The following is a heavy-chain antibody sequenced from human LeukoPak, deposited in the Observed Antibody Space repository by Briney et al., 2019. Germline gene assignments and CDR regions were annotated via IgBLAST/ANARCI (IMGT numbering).Heavy chain of an antibody. CDR3: AKVGLSGSYWGYYFDY. J-gene: IGHJ4*02. V-gene: IGHV3-74*01. CDR1: GFTFSSYW. D-gene: IGHD1-26*01. CDR2: INSDGSST. Sequence: GGSQRLSCAASGFTFSSYWMHWVRQAPGKGLVWVSRINSDGSSTSYADSVKGRFTISRDNSKNTLYLQMNSLRAEDTAVYYCAKVGLSGSYWGYYFDYWGQGTLVTVSS.